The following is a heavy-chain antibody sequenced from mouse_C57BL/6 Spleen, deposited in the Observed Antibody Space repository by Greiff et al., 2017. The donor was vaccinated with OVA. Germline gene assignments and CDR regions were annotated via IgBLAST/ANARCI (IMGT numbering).Heavy chain of an antibody. J-gene: IGHJ4*01. D-gene: IGHD1-2*01. Sequence: VQLQQPGAELVKPGASVKLSCKASGYTFTSYWMQWVKQRPGQGLEWIGEIDPSDSYTNYNQKFKGKATLTVDTSSSTAYMQLSSLTSEDSAVYYCARGRATAGAMDYWGQGTSVTVSS. CDR1: GYTFTSYW. CDR3: ARGRATAGAMDY. V-gene: IGHV1-50*01. CDR2: IDPSDSYT.